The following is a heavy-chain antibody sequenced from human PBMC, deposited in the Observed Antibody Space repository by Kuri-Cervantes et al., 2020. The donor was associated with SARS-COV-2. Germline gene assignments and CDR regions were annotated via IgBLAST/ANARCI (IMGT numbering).Heavy chain of an antibody. CDR3: AKAVAGFYYFDY. J-gene: IGHJ4*02. CDR2: IRYDGSDK. CDR1: EFTFSSYG. V-gene: IGHV3-30*02. D-gene: IGHD6-19*01. Sequence: GESLKISCAASEFTFSSYGMHWVRQAPGKGLEWVAFIRYDGSDKYYADSVKGRFTISRDNAKNSLYLQMNSLRAEDTAVYYCAKAVAGFYYFDYWGQGTLVTVSS.